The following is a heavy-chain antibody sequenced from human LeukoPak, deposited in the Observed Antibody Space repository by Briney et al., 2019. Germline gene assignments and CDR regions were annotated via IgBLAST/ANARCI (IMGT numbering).Heavy chain of an antibody. D-gene: IGHD6-13*01. Sequence: AGGSLRLSGAASGFTFSSYAMHWVGQAPGKGREGGAVISYDGSNKYYAHSVKGRFTISRDNSKNTLYLQMNSLRAEDTAVYYCASRIATAGSVDYWGQGTLVTVSS. CDR3: ASRIATAGSVDY. CDR2: ISYDGSNK. CDR1: GFTFSSYA. V-gene: IGHV3-30-3*01. J-gene: IGHJ4*02.